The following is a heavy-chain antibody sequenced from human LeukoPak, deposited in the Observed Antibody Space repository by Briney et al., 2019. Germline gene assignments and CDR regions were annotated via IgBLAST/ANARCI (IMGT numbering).Heavy chain of an antibody. D-gene: IGHD5-18*01. Sequence: GGSLRLSCAASGFTFSSYAMHWVRQAPGKGLEWVAVISYDGSNKYYADSVKGRFTISRDNSKNTLYLQMNSLRAEDTAVYYCARDTAMVTGYCDYWGQGTLVTVSS. CDR2: ISYDGSNK. CDR1: GFTFSSYA. CDR3: ARDTAMVTGYCDY. V-gene: IGHV3-30-3*01. J-gene: IGHJ4*02.